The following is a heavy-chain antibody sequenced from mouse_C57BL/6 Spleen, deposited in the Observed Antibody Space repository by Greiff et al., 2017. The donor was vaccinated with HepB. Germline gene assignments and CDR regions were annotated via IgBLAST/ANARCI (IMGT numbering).Heavy chain of an antibody. CDR1: GYTFTDYE. Sequence: VQLQQSGAELVRPGASVTLSCKASGYTFTDYEMHWVKQTPVHGLEWIGAIDPETGGTAYNQKFKGKAILTADKSSSTAYMELRSLTSDDSAVYYCTRSGSPMDYWGQGTSVTVSS. CDR2: IDPETGGT. J-gene: IGHJ4*01. CDR3: TRSGSPMDY. D-gene: IGHD3-1*01. V-gene: IGHV1-15*01.